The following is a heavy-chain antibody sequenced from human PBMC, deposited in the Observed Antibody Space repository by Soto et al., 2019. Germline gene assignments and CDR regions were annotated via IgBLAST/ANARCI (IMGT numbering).Heavy chain of an antibody. D-gene: IGHD3-10*01. CDR2: ISWDGGST. Sequence: PGGSLRLSCAASGVTFDDYTMHWVRQAPGKGLEWVSLISWDGGSTYYADSVKGRFTISRDNSKNSLYLQMNSLRTEDTALYYCAKDIRQQAGLWFGDWDYYYGMDVWGQGTTVTVSS. CDR1: GVTFDDYT. CDR3: AKDIRQQAGLWFGDWDYYYGMDV. V-gene: IGHV3-43*01. J-gene: IGHJ6*02.